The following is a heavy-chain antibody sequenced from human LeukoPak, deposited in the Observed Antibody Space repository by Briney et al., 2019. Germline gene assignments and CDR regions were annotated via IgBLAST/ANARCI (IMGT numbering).Heavy chain of an antibody. CDR3: ARVKTIRQYNWFDP. D-gene: IGHD3-3*01. CDR1: GYTFTSYG. CDR2: ISAYNGNT. Sequence: ASVKVSCKASGYTFTSYGISWVRQAPGQGLEWMGWISAYNGNTNYAQKLQGRVTMTTDTSTSTAYMELRSLGSDDTAVYYCARVKTIRQYNWFDPWGQGTLVTVSS. V-gene: IGHV1-18*01. J-gene: IGHJ5*02.